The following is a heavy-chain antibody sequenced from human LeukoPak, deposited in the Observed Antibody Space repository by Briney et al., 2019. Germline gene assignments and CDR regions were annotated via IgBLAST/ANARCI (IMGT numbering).Heavy chain of an antibody. J-gene: IGHJ4*02. CDR3: AQAAKLGYCSGRSCSNHFDY. Sequence: TGGSLRLSCAASGFTLDDYTMHWVRQPPGKGLEGVALISWVVGSTYYADSVKVLFTISRDNSKNSLYLQMNRLRTEDTALYSCAQAAKLGYCSGRSCSNHFDYWGQGTLVTVSS. CDR2: ISWVVGST. D-gene: IGHD2-15*01. V-gene: IGHV3-43*01. CDR1: GFTLDDYT.